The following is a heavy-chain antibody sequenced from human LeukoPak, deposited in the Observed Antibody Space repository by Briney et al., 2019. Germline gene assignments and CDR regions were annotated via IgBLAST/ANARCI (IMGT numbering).Heavy chain of an antibody. Sequence: GGSLRLSCAASGFTFSSYEMNWVRQAPGKGLEWVSYISSSGSTIYYADSVKGRFTISRENAKISLYLQMNSLRAEDTAVYYCARDHLYCSSTSCYANYFDYWGQGTLVTVS. D-gene: IGHD2-2*01. J-gene: IGHJ4*02. CDR1: GFTFSSYE. CDR3: ARDHLYCSSTSCYANYFDY. V-gene: IGHV3-48*03. CDR2: ISSSGSTI.